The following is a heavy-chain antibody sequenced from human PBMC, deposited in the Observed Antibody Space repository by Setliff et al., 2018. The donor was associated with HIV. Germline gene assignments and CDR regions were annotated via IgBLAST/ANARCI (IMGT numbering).Heavy chain of an antibody. CDR3: ARGFSGDYLFTGYMDV. Sequence: SETLSLTCAVSGYSISSGYYWGWIRQPPGKGLEWIGSIYHSESTYYNPSLKSRVTMSVDTSKDQFSLKLRSVTAADTAVYYCARGFSGDYLFTGYMDVWGKGTTVTVSS. CDR2: IYHSEST. D-gene: IGHD3-22*01. J-gene: IGHJ6*03. V-gene: IGHV4-38-2*01. CDR1: GYSISSGYY.